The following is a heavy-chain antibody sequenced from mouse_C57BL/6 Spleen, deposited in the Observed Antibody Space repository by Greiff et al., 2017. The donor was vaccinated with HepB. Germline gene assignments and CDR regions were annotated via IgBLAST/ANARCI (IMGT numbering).Heavy chain of an antibody. V-gene: IGHV1-4*01. J-gene: IGHJ2*01. Sequence: VQLQESGAELARPGASVKMSCKASGYTFTSYTMHWVKQRPGQGLEWIGYINPSSGYTKYNQKFKDKATLTADKSSSTAYMQLSSLTSEDSAVYYCARLGDYDYFDYWGQGTTLTVSS. CDR2: INPSSGYT. CDR3: ARLGDYDYFDY. CDR1: GYTFTSYT. D-gene: IGHD2-4*01.